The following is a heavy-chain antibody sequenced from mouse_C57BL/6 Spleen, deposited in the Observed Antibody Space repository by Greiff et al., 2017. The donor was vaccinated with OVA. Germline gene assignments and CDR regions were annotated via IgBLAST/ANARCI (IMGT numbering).Heavy chain of an antibody. D-gene: IGHD1-1*02. CDR3: ARRALVLYFDY. Sequence: QVQLKQPGAELVMPGASVKLSCKASGYTFTSYWMHWVKQRPGQGLEWIGEIDPSDSYTNYNQKFKGKSTLTVDKSSSTAYMQLSSLTSEDSAVYYCARRALVLYFDYWGQGTTLTVSS. CDR1: GYTFTSYW. CDR2: IDPSDSYT. J-gene: IGHJ2*01. V-gene: IGHV1-69*01.